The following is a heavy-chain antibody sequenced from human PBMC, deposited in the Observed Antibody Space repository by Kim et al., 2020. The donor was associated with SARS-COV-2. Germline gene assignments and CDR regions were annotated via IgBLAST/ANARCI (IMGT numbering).Heavy chain of an antibody. CDR2: IYYSGST. V-gene: IGHV4-39*01. CDR3: ARLGYYDSSGYILDLIEHYYYYGMDV. CDR1: GGSISSSSYY. Sequence: SETLSLTCTVSGGSISSSSYYWGWIRQPPGKGLEWIGSIYYSGSTYYNPSLKSRVTISVDTSKNQFSLKLSSVTAADTAVYYCARLGYYDSSGYILDLIEHYYYYGMDVWGQGTTVTVSS. J-gene: IGHJ6*02. D-gene: IGHD3-22*01.